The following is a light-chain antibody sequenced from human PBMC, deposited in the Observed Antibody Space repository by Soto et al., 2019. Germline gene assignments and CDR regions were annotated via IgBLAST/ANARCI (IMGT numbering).Light chain of an antibody. V-gene: IGLV2-14*01. CDR3: SSYTSSSTPVV. CDR1: SSDVGGYNY. J-gene: IGLJ2*01. CDR2: DVS. Sequence: QSALTQPASVSGSPGQSITISCTGTSSDVGGYNYVSWYQQHPGKAPKLRIYDVSNRPSGVSNRFAGSKSGNTASLTISGLQAEDGADYYCSSYTSSSTPVVFGGGTKLTVL.